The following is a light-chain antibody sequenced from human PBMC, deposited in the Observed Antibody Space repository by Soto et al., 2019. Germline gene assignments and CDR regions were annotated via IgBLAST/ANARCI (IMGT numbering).Light chain of an antibody. V-gene: IGKV3-20*01. Sequence: EIVLTQSPGTLSLSPGERATLSCMASQSVSSNYLAGYQQKPGQAPRLLIYGASSRATGIPDRFSGSGSGTDFTLTISRLEPEDFAVYYCQQYGGSPWTFGQGTEVEIK. CDR1: QSVSSNY. CDR2: GAS. J-gene: IGKJ1*01. CDR3: QQYGGSPWT.